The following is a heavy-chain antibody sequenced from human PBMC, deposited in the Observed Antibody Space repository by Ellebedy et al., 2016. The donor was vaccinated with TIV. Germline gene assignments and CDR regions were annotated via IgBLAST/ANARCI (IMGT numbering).Heavy chain of an antibody. Sequence: MPSETLSLTCTVSGGSISGYYWSWIRQPPGKGLEWIGYIYFRGTTNYNPSLKSRVTISLDTSKNQFSLKLTSVTAADTAVYYCARGLHVDTAMVFGYWGQGTLVTVSS. CDR2: IYFRGTT. V-gene: IGHV4-59*01. D-gene: IGHD5-18*01. CDR1: GGSISGYY. CDR3: ARGLHVDTAMVFGY. J-gene: IGHJ4*02.